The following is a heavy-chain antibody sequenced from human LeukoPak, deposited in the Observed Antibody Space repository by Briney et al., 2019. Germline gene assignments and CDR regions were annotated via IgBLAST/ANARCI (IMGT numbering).Heavy chain of an antibody. Sequence: QAGGSLRLSCAASGFTFSSYAMSWVRQAPGKGLEWVSAISGSGGSTYYADSVKGRFTISRDNSKNTLYLQMNSLRAEDTAVYYCAKDLNCGGDCYVSDYWGQGTLVTVSS. CDR1: GFTFSSYA. J-gene: IGHJ4*02. CDR3: AKDLNCGGDCYVSDY. CDR2: ISGSGGST. D-gene: IGHD2-21*02. V-gene: IGHV3-23*01.